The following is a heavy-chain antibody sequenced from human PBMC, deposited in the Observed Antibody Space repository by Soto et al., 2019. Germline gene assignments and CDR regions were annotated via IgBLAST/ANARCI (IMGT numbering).Heavy chain of an antibody. D-gene: IGHD6-19*01. Sequence: QVQLVESGGGVVQPGRSLRLSCAASGFTFSSYGMHWVRQAPGKGLEWVAIIWYDGSNKIFADSVKGRFTISRDNSKNTLYLQMNSLRAEDTAVYYCARDGVAGTAHYFDYWGQGTLVTFSS. CDR1: GFTFSSYG. CDR2: IWYDGSNK. V-gene: IGHV3-33*01. J-gene: IGHJ4*02. CDR3: ARDGVAGTAHYFDY.